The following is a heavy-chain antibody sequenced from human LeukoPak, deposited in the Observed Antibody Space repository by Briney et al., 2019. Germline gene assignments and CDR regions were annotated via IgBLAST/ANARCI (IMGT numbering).Heavy chain of an antibody. V-gene: IGHV3-21*01. D-gene: IGHD5-24*01. CDR2: ISSSSSYI. CDR3: ARDLRDGYKIDY. CDR1: GFTFSSYS. Sequence: GGSLRLSCAASGFTFSSYSMNWVRQAPGKGLEWVSSISSSSSYIYYADSVKGRFTISRDNAKNSLYLQMNSLRAEDTAVYYCARDLRDGYKIDYWGQGTLVTVSS. J-gene: IGHJ4*02.